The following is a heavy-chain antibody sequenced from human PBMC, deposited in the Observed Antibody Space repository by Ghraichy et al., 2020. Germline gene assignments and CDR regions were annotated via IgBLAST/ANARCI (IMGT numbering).Heavy chain of an antibody. D-gene: IGHD4/OR15-4a*01. CDR1: GFTFSSYA. CDR2: ISGSGGST. V-gene: IGHV3-23*01. Sequence: GESLNISCAASGFTFSSYAMSWVRQAPGKGLEWVSAISGSGGSTYYADSVKGRFTISRDNSKNTLYLQMNSLRAEDTAVYYCAKDPYGATLQVNWFDPWGQGTLVTVSS. CDR3: AKDPYGATLQVNWFDP. J-gene: IGHJ5*02.